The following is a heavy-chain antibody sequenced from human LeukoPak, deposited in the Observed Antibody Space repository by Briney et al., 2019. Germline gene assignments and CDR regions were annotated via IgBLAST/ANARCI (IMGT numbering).Heavy chain of an antibody. CDR2: INHSGST. D-gene: IGHD6-13*01. Sequence: SETLSLTCAVYGGSFSGYYWSWIRQPPGKGLEWIGEINHSGSTNYNPSLKSRVTISVDTSKNQFSLKLSSVTAADTAVYYCARLAGYSSSWVLIYYFYGMDVWGQGTTVTVSS. CDR3: ARLAGYSSSWVLIYYFYGMDV. J-gene: IGHJ6*02. V-gene: IGHV4-34*01. CDR1: GGSFSGYY.